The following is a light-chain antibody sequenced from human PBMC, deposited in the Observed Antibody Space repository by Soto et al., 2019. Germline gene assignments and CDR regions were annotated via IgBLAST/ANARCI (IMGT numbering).Light chain of an antibody. V-gene: IGKV3-20*01. CDR1: QDVLTN. Sequence: DIVLTQSPGTLSLSPGERATLSCRASQDVLTNLAWYQQEPGQSPRLLIYRASTRATGVPARFSGSGSGTEFTLTISRLEPEDFAVYYCQQYGSSGTFGQGTKVDIK. CDR3: QQYGSSGT. CDR2: RAS. J-gene: IGKJ1*01.